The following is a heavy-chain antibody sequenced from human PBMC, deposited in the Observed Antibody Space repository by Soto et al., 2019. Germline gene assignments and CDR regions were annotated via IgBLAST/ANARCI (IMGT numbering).Heavy chain of an antibody. D-gene: IGHD3-10*01. CDR1: GGSISSYY. CDR3: ARGGLFDP. J-gene: IGHJ5*02. Sequence: NPSETLSLTCTVSGGSISSYYWSWIRQPPGKGLEWIGYIYYSGSTNYNPSLKSRVTISVDTSKNQFSLKLSSVTAADTAVYYCARGGLFDPWGQGTLVTVSS. CDR2: IYYSGST. V-gene: IGHV4-59*01.